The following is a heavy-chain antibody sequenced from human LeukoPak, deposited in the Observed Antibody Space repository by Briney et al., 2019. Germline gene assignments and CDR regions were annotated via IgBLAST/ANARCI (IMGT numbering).Heavy chain of an antibody. Sequence: GGSLRLSCAASGFTFSSYEMNWARQAPGKGLEWVSYISSSGSTIYYADSVKGRFTISRDNAKNSLYLQMNSLRAEDTAVYYCASPYSGYDSVYWGQGTLVTVSS. CDR2: ISSSGSTI. CDR1: GFTFSSYE. V-gene: IGHV3-48*03. J-gene: IGHJ4*02. CDR3: ASPYSGYDSVY. D-gene: IGHD5-12*01.